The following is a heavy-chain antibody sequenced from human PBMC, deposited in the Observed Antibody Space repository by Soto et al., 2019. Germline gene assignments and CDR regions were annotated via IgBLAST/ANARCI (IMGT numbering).Heavy chain of an antibody. CDR3: AKDLGLGVIAGYPHDC. Sequence: DVQLLDSGGGLVQPGGSLRLSCAASGFTFNNYAMSWVRQAPGKGLEWVSTISVNGANTYYADSVKGRFTISRDDSKNTLYLQMNSLGAEDTAVYYCAKDLGLGVIAGYPHDCWGQGTLVTVSS. CDR1: GFTFNNYA. J-gene: IGHJ4*02. V-gene: IGHV3-23*01. D-gene: IGHD3-9*01. CDR2: ISVNGANT.